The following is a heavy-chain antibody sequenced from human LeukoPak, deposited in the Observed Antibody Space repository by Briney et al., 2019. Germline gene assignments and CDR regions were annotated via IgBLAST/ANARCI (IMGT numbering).Heavy chain of an antibody. D-gene: IGHD3-16*01. J-gene: IGHJ4*02. Sequence: TGGSLRLSCAASGFTFSSYGMHWVRQAPGKGLEWVAVISYDGSNKYYADSVKGRFTISRDNSKNTLYLQMNSLRAEDTAVYYCAKDAHRGGFDYWGQGTLVTVSS. CDR3: AKDAHRGGFDY. CDR2: ISYDGSNK. V-gene: IGHV3-30*18. CDR1: GFTFSSYG.